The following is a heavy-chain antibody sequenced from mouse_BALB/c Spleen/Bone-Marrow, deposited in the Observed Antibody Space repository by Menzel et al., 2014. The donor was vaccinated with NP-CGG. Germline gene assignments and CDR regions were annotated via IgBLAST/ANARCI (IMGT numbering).Heavy chain of an antibody. Sequence: EVQGVESGGVLVNPGGSLKLSCAASGFTFSTYAMSWVRQSPEKRLAWVAEISSGGGYTYYPDTVTGRFTISRDNAKNTPYLEMSSLRSEDTAMYYCARDGYGSSDWGQGTLVTVSA. V-gene: IGHV5-9-4*01. CDR1: GFTFSTYA. D-gene: IGHD1-1*01. CDR2: ISSGGGYT. J-gene: IGHJ3*01. CDR3: ARDGYGSSD.